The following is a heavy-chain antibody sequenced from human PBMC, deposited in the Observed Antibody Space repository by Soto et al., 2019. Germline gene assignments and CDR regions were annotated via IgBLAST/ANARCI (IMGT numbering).Heavy chain of an antibody. J-gene: IGHJ4*02. V-gene: IGHV4-59*01. Sequence: PSETLSLTCTVSGGSISSYYWSWIRQPPGKGLEWIGYIYYSGSTNYNPSLKSRVTISVDTSKNQFSLKLSSVTAADTAVYYCARDTTASFDYWGQGTLVTVSS. CDR3: ARDTTASFDY. CDR2: IYYSGST. D-gene: IGHD4-17*01. CDR1: GGSISSYY.